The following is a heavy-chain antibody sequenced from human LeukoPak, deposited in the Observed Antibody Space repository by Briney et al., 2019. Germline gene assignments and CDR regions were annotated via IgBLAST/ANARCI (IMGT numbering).Heavy chain of an antibody. CDR2: IKQDGSEK. CDR3: ARGYSGDSYGFYYYYMDV. CDR1: GFTFSSYW. V-gene: IGHV3-7*01. Sequence: GGSLRLSCAASGFTFSSYWMSWVRQAPGKGLEWVANIKQDGSEKYYVDSVKGRFTISRDNAKNSLYLQMNSLRAEDTAVYYCARGYSGDSYGFYYYYMDVWGKGTTVTVSS. D-gene: IGHD5-18*01. J-gene: IGHJ6*03.